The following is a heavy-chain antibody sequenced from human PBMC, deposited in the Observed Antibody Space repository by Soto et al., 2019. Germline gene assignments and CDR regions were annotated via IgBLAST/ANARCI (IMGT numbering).Heavy chain of an antibody. Sequence: QVTLKASGPTLVKPTQTLTLTCTFTGISLRSPGMNVGWIRQPPGKALEWLAVIYWDADKRYSPSLKSRLISTKDTSKNQLVLTMTDIDPSDTGTYDSAQSEGCLCVCDNWGQGTLVIVSS. CDR2: IYWDADK. CDR3: AQSEGCLCVCDN. D-gene: IGHD2-8*01. CDR1: GISLRSPGMN. V-gene: IGHV2-5*02. J-gene: IGHJ4*02.